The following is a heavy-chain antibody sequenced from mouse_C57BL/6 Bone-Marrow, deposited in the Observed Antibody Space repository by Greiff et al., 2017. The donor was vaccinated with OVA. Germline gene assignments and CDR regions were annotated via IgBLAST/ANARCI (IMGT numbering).Heavy chain of an antibody. CDR2: IDPSDSYT. J-gene: IGHJ2*01. D-gene: IGHD4-1*01. CDR3: ASYWDFDY. CDR1: GYTFTSYW. Sequence: QVQLQQPGAELVKPGASVKLSCKASGYTFTSYWMQWVKQRPGQGLEWIGEIDPSDSYTNYNQKFKGKATLTVDTSSSTAYMQLSSLTSEDSAVYYCASYWDFDYWGQGTTLTVSS. V-gene: IGHV1-50*01.